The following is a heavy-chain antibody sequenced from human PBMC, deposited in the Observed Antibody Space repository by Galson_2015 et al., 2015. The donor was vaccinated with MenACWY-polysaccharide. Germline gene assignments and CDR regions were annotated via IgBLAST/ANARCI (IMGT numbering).Heavy chain of an antibody. CDR3: AKDSTDFWSVAGRFDH. J-gene: IGHJ5*02. CDR1: GFTFSTHW. Sequence: SLRLSCAASGFTFSTHWMHWVRQAPGKGLVRLSRINSDGSTTNYADSVKGRFTISRDNAKNTLFLQMNSLSVEDTAVYYCAKDSTDFWSVAGRFDHWGQGTLVTVSS. CDR2: INSDGSTT. V-gene: IGHV3-74*01. D-gene: IGHD3-3*01.